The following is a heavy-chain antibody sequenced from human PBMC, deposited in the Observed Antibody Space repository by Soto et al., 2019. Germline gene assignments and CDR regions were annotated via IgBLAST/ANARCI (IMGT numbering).Heavy chain of an antibody. J-gene: IGHJ3*02. CDR2: MNPNSGNT. CDR1: GYTFTSYD. Sequence: QVQLVQSGAEVKKPGASVKVSCKASGYTFTSYDINWVRQATGQGLEWMGWMNPNSGNTGYAQKFQGRVTMTRNTYKSRACRAVVSVRSEGTAVYYCARARGVGFGGVIVRGGDAFDIWGQGTMVTVSS. D-gene: IGHD3-16*02. V-gene: IGHV1-8*01. CDR3: ARARGVGFGGVIVRGGDAFDI.